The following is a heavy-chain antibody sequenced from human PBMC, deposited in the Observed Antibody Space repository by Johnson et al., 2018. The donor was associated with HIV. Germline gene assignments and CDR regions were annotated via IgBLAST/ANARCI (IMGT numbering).Heavy chain of an antibody. CDR2: ISYDGSNK. CDR1: GFSFSDFA. V-gene: IGHV3-30*04. D-gene: IGHD6-19*01. J-gene: IGHJ3*02. Sequence: QVQLVESGGGVVQPGRSLRLSCAASGFSFSDFAIHWVRQAPGKGLEWVAVISYDGSNKYYGDSVKGRFTISRDNAKKTLYLQMNSLRAEDTAVYYCARFYSSGWSDAFDIWGQGTMVTVSS. CDR3: ARFYSSGWSDAFDI.